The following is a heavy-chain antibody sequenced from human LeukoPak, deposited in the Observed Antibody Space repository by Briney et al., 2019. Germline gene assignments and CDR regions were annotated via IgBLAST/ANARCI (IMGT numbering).Heavy chain of an antibody. J-gene: IGHJ4*02. D-gene: IGHD3-3*01. V-gene: IGHV4-59*08. CDR1: GGSISSYY. Sequence: SETLSVTCTVSGGSISSYYWSWIRQPPGKGLEWIWYIYDSGSTNYNPSLKSRVTISVDTSKNQFSLKLRSVSAADTAVYYCARTSSTIFGVGYFDYWGQGTLVTVSS. CDR2: IYDSGST. CDR3: ARTSSTIFGVGYFDY.